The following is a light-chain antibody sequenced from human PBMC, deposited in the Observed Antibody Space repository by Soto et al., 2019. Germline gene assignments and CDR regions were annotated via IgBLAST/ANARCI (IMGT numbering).Light chain of an antibody. V-gene: IGLV2-14*01. J-gene: IGLJ2*01. CDR1: SSDVGGYND. CDR3: SSYTSSSTLVV. CDR2: DVS. Sequence: QSVLTQPASVSGSPGQSITISCTGTSSDVGGYNDVSWYQQHPGKAPKLMIYDVSNRPSGVSNRFSGSKSGNTASLTISGLQAEDEDDYYCSSYTSSSTLVVFGGGTKLTVL.